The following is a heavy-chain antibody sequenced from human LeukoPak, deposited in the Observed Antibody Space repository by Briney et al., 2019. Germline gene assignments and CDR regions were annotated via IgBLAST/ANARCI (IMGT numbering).Heavy chain of an antibody. CDR3: ARGVVPAASDAFDI. Sequence: GSXRLSXXXXGFTFSXYSMNWVRQAPGKGLEWVSSISSSSSYIYYADSVKGRFTISRDNAKNSLYLQMNSLRAEDTAVYYCARGVVPAASDAFDIWGQGTMVTVSS. CDR2: ISSSSSYI. J-gene: IGHJ3*02. CDR1: GFTFSXYS. V-gene: IGHV3-21*01. D-gene: IGHD2-2*01.